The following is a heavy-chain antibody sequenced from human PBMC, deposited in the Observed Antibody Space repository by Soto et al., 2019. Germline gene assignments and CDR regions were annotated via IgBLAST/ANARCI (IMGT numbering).Heavy chain of an antibody. J-gene: IGHJ4*02. Sequence: GESLKISCKGSGYSFAGYWITWVRQKPGKGLEWMGRIDPSDSQTYYSPSFRGHVTISVTKSITTVFLQWSSLRASDTAMYYCARQIYDSDTGPNFQYYFDSWGQGTPVTVPS. CDR1: GYSFAGYW. CDR3: ARQIYDSDTGPNFQYYFDS. V-gene: IGHV5-10-1*01. CDR2: IDPSDSQT. D-gene: IGHD3-22*01.